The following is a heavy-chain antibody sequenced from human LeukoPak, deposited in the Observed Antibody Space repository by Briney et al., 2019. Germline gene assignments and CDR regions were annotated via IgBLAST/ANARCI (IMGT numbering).Heavy chain of an antibody. Sequence: PGGSLRLSCEASGYSFSTYWMHWVRQAPGEGLMWVSRISSDGTSRTYADSVEGRFTIFRDNAKNTVYLQMDSLRPEDTAVYYCAIPIDVPAATWGQGTLVTVSS. J-gene: IGHJ5*02. CDR3: AIPIDVPAAT. V-gene: IGHV3-74*03. D-gene: IGHD2-2*01. CDR1: GYSFSTYW. CDR2: ISSDGTSR.